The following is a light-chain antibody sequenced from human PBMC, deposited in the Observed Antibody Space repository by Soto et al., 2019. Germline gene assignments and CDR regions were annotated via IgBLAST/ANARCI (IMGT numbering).Light chain of an antibody. CDR3: LQDYSYPRT. V-gene: IGKV1-6*01. Sequence: AIQMTQSPSSLSASVGDRVTITCRASQGIRNDLGWYQQKPGKAPRLLIFATSTLPAGIPSRFSGSGFGTDFTLTISSLQPEDVATYYCLQDYSYPRTFGPGTKGDLK. J-gene: IGKJ3*01. CDR1: QGIRND. CDR2: ATS.